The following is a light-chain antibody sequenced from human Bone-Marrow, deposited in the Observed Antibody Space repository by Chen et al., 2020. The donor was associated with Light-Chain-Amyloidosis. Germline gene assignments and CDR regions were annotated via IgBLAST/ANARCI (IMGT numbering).Light chain of an antibody. CDR2: DDS. J-gene: IGLJ3*02. V-gene: IGLV3-21*02. Sequence: SHVLTHPSSVSVGPRQTATNACGGNNIGSTSVHWYQQTPGQAPLLVVYDDSDRPSGIPERLSGSNSGNTATLTISRVEAGDEADYYCQVWDRSSDRPVFGGGTKLTVL. CDR1: NIGSTS. CDR3: QVWDRSSDRPV.